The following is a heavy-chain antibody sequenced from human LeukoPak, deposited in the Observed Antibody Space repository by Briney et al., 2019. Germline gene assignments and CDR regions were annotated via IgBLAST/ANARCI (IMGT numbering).Heavy chain of an antibody. V-gene: IGHV5-51*01. CDR2: IYPGDSDT. J-gene: IGHJ6*02. CDR1: GYSFTSYW. CDR3: ARHAPEYCSSTSCRYGMDV. Sequence: GESLQISCKGSGYSFTSYWIGWVRQMPGKGLEWMGIIYPGDSDTRYSPSFQGQVTISADKSISTAYLQWSSLKASDTAMYYCARHAPEYCSSTSCRYGMDVWGQGTTVTVSS. D-gene: IGHD2-2*01.